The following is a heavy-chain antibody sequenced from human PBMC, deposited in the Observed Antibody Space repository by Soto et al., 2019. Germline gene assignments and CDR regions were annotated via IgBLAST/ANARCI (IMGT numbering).Heavy chain of an antibody. CDR3: GREPYISGHYSGGCDV. CDR2: VSHDGKTE. CDR1: GFTFSSYA. V-gene: IGHV3-30*04. D-gene: IGHD3-22*01. Sequence: PGGSLRLSCAASGFTFSSYAMHWVRQAPGKGLEWVAVVSHDGKTEHHAAAVKGRLTISRDTSANILSLQMNSLRDEDTAVYYCGREPYISGHYSGGCDVWGQGTMVTVSS. J-gene: IGHJ3*01.